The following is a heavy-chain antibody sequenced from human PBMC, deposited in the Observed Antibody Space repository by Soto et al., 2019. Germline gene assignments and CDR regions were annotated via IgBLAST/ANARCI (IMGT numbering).Heavy chain of an antibody. Sequence: QVQLVQSGAEVKKPGSSVKVSCKASGGTFSSYTISWVRQAPGQGLEWMGRIITILGIANYAQKFQGRITITADTSTISAYLELGILRSEDTAVYYCASGYCSGGSCPDWSWYVDLWGRGTLVTVSS. D-gene: IGHD2-15*01. V-gene: IGHV1-69*02. J-gene: IGHJ2*01. CDR2: IITILGIA. CDR3: ASGYCSGGSCPDWSWYVDL. CDR1: GGTFSSYT.